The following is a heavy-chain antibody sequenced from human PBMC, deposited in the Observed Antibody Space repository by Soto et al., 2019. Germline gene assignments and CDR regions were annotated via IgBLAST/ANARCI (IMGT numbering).Heavy chain of an antibody. V-gene: IGHV4-30-2*01. CDR2: NYHSGNP. CDR1: CDPHRTVDFS. J-gene: IGHJ6*02. CDR3: VCIFSGGYSYGFYYYGMDV. D-gene: IGHD5-18*01. Sequence: LSLTCCVSCDPHRTVDFSLAWIPQPPRKDLEGIGQNYHSGNPYNNPSLKSRVIISVDRSKNQFSLKLSSVTAADTAMYYCVCIFSGGYSYGFYYYGMDVWGQGTTVT.